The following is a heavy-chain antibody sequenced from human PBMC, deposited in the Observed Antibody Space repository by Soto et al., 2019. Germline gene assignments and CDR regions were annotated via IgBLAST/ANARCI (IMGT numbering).Heavy chain of an antibody. V-gene: IGHV3-15*07. Sequence: EVQLVESGGGLVKPGGSLRLSCAASGFTFSNAWMNWFRQAPGKGLEWVGRIKSKTDGGTTDYAAPVKGRFTIARDDSKNTLYLQMNSLKTEDTDVYDCTKGYYDLYGMDVWGQGTTVTVSS. CDR2: IKSKTDGGTT. CDR3: TKGYYDLYGMDV. J-gene: IGHJ6*02. CDR1: GFTFSNAW. D-gene: IGHD3-3*01.